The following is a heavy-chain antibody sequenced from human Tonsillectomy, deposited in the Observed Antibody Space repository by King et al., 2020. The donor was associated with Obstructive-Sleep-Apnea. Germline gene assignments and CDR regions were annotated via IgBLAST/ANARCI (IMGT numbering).Heavy chain of an antibody. Sequence: TLKESGPVLVKPTETLTLTCTVSGFSLSNARMGVSWIRQPPGKALEWLAHIFSNDEKSYSTSLKSRLTISKDTPKSQVVLTMTNMDPVDTATYYCARTPAAYSYGCWYYYYGMDVWGQGTTVTVSS. CDR1: GFSLSNARMG. CDR3: ARTPAAYSYGCWYYYYGMDV. D-gene: IGHD5-18*01. CDR2: IFSNDEK. J-gene: IGHJ6*02. V-gene: IGHV2-26*01.